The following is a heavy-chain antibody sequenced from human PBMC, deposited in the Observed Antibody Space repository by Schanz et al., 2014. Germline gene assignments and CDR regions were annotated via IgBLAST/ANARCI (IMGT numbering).Heavy chain of an antibody. D-gene: IGHD2-15*01. V-gene: IGHV1-69*09. CDR1: GYIFSSYA. CDR2: ISPLLGVA. J-gene: IGHJ4*02. CDR3: ATCSGGTCHAKPVLDN. Sequence: QLVQSGSEFRKPGALVKVSCKASGYIFSSYAIHWVRQAPGQGPQWMGRISPLLGVANYAQEFQGRLTITADTSTSTAYMELSSLRSEDTAVYYCATCSGGTCHAKPVLDNWGQGTLVTVSS.